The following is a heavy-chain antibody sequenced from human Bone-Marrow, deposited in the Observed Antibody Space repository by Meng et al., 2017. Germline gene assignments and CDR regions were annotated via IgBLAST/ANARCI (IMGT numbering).Heavy chain of an antibody. CDR2: INTDGSST. V-gene: IGHV3-74*01. J-gene: IGHJ4*02. CDR1: GFTFSSYW. Sequence: EVPLVGSGGALVQPGGSLRLSCTASGFTFSSYWMHWVRQAPGKGPVWVSRINTDGSSTDYADSVKGRFTISRDNAKNTLYLQMNSLRAEDMAMYYCARFTPFDYWGQGTLVTVSS. CDR3: ARFTPFDY.